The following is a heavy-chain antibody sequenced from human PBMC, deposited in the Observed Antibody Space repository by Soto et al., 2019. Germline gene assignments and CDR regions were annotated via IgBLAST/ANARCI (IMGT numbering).Heavy chain of an antibody. V-gene: IGHV3-23*03. CDR2: IHHNSGYA. J-gene: IGHJ6*02. Sequence: EVQLLESGGGWMQPGGSLTLSCSASGFPFDLYLMHWVRQVPGKELEWVSVIHHNSGYAYYTDSVKGRFTISRDNSKNTLYLQMNSLRAAETVGYYCTRDQSRNQNHGDYYYYGMDLWGPGTPGTVSS. CDR3: TRDQSRNQNHGDYYYYGMDL. CDR1: GFPFDLYL. D-gene: IGHD3-3*01.